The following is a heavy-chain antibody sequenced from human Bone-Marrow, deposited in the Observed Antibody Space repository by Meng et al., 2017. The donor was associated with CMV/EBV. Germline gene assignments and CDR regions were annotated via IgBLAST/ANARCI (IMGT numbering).Heavy chain of an antibody. D-gene: IGHD2-15*01. V-gene: IGHV4-34*01. CDR1: GGPFSGYY. Sequence: GGPFSGYYWRWVGRTTRKGMAWSRESNHRRGRDYNRSLRSRVTISVGTSKKQFSLKLSSVTAADTAVYYCAMVEGIVVVVAPRHLDYWGQGTLVTVSS. CDR2: SNHRRGR. CDR3: AMVEGIVVVVAPRHLDY. J-gene: IGHJ4*02.